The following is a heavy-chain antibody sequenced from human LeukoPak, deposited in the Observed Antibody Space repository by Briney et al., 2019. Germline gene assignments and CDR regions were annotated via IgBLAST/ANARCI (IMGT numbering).Heavy chain of an antibody. Sequence: GGSLRLSCAASGFAISDYSMNWVRQVPGKGLEWVSYISSSSNKAYYADSVKGRFTISRDNAKNSLFLQMNSLRADDTAVYYCARNFYCGGDCAISYFDYWGQGTLVTVSS. D-gene: IGHD2-21*02. V-gene: IGHV3-48*01. CDR1: GFAISDYS. CDR3: ARNFYCGGDCAISYFDY. J-gene: IGHJ4*02. CDR2: ISSSSNKA.